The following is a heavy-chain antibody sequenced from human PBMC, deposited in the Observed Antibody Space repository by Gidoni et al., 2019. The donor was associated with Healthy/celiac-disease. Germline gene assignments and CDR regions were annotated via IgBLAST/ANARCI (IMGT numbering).Heavy chain of an antibody. D-gene: IGHD1-26*01. CDR1: GGTFSSFA. CDR2: ILPSFGTA. CDR3: AREGIVGATNTGFDY. Sequence: QVQLVQSGAEVKTPGSSVKFSGKASGGTFSSFAISWVRQAPGQGLEWMGGILPSFGTANYAQKFQGRVTITADESTSTAYMELSSLSSEDTAVYYCAREGIVGATNTGFDYWGQGTLVTVSS. J-gene: IGHJ4*02. V-gene: IGHV1-69*01.